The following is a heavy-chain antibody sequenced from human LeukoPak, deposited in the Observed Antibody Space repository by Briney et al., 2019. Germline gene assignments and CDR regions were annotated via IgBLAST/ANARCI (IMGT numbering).Heavy chain of an antibody. V-gene: IGHV1-2*02. CDR3: AREERVSLDY. Sequence: AAVKVSCKASGYTFTDYYMHWVGQAPGQGVEWRGWIKPNGGGTNYAQKFQGTVPMTRDTSISTGYMELSRLRSDDTAVYCCAREERVSLDYWGQGTLVTVSS. CDR1: GYTFTDYY. J-gene: IGHJ4*02. CDR2: IKPNGGGT.